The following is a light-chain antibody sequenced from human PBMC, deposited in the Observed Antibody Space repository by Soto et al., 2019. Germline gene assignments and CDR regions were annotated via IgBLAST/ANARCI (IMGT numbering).Light chain of an antibody. CDR1: HSLNGR. Sequence: DIQMTQSPSTLPSSIGDRVTITCRASHSLNGRLAWYRQRPGHAPDLLIYDVSTLETGVPSRFSGTGSETEFTRPISGLQPDDFATYYCQQYNSYSTFGPGTTVEIK. J-gene: IGKJ1*01. CDR3: QQYNSYST. CDR2: DVS. V-gene: IGKV1-5*01.